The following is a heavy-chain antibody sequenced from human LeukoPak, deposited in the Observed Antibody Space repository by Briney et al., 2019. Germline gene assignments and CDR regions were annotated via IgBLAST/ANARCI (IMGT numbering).Heavy chain of an antibody. CDR3: ARDRQWPFDY. V-gene: IGHV3-7*01. J-gene: IGHJ4*02. Sequence: GGSLRLSCGASGFTFDDYWMSWVRQAPGQGLEWVANINQDGSEKYYLDSAKGRFTISRDNTRNSLYLQMNSLRAEDTAVYYCARDRQWPFDYWGQGTLVTVSS. CDR2: INQDGSEK. CDR1: GFTFDDYW. D-gene: IGHD6-19*01.